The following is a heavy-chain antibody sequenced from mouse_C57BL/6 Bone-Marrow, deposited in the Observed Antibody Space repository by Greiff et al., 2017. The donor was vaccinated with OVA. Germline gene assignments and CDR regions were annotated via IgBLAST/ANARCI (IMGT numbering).Heavy chain of an antibody. Sequence: QVQLQQPGAELVRPGTSVKLSCKASGYTFTSYWMHWVKQRPGQGLEWIGVIDPSDSYTNYNQKFKGKATLTVDTSSSTADMQLSSLTSEDSAVYYCARRRRRRAWFAYWGQGTLVTVSA. V-gene: IGHV1-59*01. D-gene: IGHD2-12*01. CDR1: GYTFTSYW. CDR2: IDPSDSYT. J-gene: IGHJ3*01. CDR3: ARRRRRRAWFAY.